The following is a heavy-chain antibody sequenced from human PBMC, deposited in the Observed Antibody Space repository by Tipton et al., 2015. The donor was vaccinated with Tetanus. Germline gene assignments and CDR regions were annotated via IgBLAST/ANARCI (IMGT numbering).Heavy chain of an antibody. CDR1: GFTFSAYA. CDR3: AKGADDFWSGYNCGMDV. J-gene: IGHJ6*02. D-gene: IGHD3-3*01. Sequence: SLRLSCAASGFTFSAYAMSWVRQTPGRGLEWVSSISYSGVHPYYADSVKGRFTISRDNSKNTLYLQMNSLRAEDTAVYYCAKGADDFWSGYNCGMDVWGQGTTVTVSS. V-gene: IGHV3-23*01. CDR2: ISYSGVHP.